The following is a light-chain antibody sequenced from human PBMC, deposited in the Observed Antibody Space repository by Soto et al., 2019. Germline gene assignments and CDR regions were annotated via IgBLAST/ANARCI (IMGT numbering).Light chain of an antibody. CDR2: WAS. CDR1: QSLLYSLNNKNY. V-gene: IGKV4-1*01. J-gene: IGKJ4*01. CDR3: QQYYGAPLT. Sequence: DIVLTQSPDSLAVSLGERATINCKSSQSLLYSLNNKNYLAWYQQKPGQPPKLLIHWASTREYGVPDRFTGSGSGTDFPLTISSLQAEDVAVYYCQQYYGAPLTFGGGTKVEIK.